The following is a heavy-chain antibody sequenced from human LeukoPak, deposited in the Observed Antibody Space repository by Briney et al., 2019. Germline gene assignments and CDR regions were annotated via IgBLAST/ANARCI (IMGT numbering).Heavy chain of an antibody. D-gene: IGHD3-3*01. J-gene: IGHJ5*02. CDR1: GGSFSGYY. CDR2: IYYSGST. CDR3: ATGNSITIFGVVIPYNWFDP. Sequence: KPSETLSLTCAVYGGSFSGYYWGWIRQPPGKGLEWIGSIYYSGSTYYNPSLKSRVTISVDTSKNQFSLKLSSVTAADTAVYYCATGNSITIFGVVIPYNWFDPWGQGTLVTVSS. V-gene: IGHV4-39*01.